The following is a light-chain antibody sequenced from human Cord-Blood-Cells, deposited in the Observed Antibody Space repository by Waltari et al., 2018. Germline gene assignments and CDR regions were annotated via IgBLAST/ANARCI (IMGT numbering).Light chain of an antibody. CDR2: LNSDGSH. J-gene: IGLJ3*02. Sequence: QLVLTQSPSASASLGASVKPTCTLSSGPRSYAIAWHQQQPEKGPRYLMKLNSDGSHSKGDGIPDRFSGSSSGAERYLTISSLQSEDEADYYCQTWGTGIRVFGGGTKLTVL. CDR1: SGPRSYA. CDR3: QTWGTGIRV. V-gene: IGLV4-69*01.